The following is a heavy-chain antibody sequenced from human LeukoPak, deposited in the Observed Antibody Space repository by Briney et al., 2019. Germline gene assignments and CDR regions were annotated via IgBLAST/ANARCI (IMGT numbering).Heavy chain of an antibody. Sequence: PGGSLRLSCAASGFTFSGSAMHWVRQASGKGLEWVGRIRSKANSYATAYAASVKGRFTISRDDPKNTAYLQMNSLKTEDTAVYYCTRAPTPYGGYDYFDYWGQGTLVTVSS. CDR3: TRAPTPYGGYDYFDY. D-gene: IGHD5-12*01. V-gene: IGHV3-73*01. CDR2: IRSKANSYAT. CDR1: GFTFSGSA. J-gene: IGHJ4*02.